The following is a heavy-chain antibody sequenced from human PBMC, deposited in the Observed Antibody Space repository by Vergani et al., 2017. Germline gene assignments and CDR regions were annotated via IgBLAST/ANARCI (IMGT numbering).Heavy chain of an antibody. J-gene: IGHJ6*03. V-gene: IGHV4-61*02. CDR3: AREVAVPAAIRSYYYYYMDV. Sequence: QLQLQESGPGLVKPSQTLSLTCTVSGGSISSGSYYWSWIRQPAGKGLEWIGRIYTSGSTNYNPSLKSRVTISVDTSKNQFSLKLSSVTAADTAVYYCAREVAVPAAIRSYYYYYMDVWGKGTTVTVSS. D-gene: IGHD2-2*01. CDR1: GGSISSGSYY. CDR2: IYTSGST.